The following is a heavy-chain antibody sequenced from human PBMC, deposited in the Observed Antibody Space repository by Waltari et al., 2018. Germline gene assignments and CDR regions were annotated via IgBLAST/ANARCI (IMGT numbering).Heavy chain of an antibody. CDR2: INPNSGGT. CDR3: ARGPFRAAGLDAFDI. Sequence: QVQLVQSGAEVKKPGASVKVSCKASGYTFTGYYMHWVRQAPGQGLEWMGWINPNSGGTNDAQKFQGRVAMTRDTSISTVYMELSRLRSVDTAVYYCARGPFRAAGLDAFDIWGQGTMVTVSS. J-gene: IGHJ3*02. V-gene: IGHV1-2*02. CDR1: GYTFTGYY. D-gene: IGHD6-13*01.